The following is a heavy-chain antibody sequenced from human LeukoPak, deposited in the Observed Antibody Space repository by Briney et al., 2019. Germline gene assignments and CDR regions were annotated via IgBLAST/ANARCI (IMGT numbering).Heavy chain of an antibody. CDR2: IIPILGIA. J-gene: IGHJ4*02. D-gene: IGHD4-17*01. CDR3: ARGGITPMATVTPGLMD. V-gene: IGHV1-69*04. CDR1: GGTFSSYA. Sequence: SVKVSCKASGGTFSSYAISWVRQAPGQGLEWMGRIIPILGIANYAQKFQGRVTITADKSTSTAYMELSSLRSEDTAVYYCARGGITPMATVTPGLMDWGQGTLVTVSS.